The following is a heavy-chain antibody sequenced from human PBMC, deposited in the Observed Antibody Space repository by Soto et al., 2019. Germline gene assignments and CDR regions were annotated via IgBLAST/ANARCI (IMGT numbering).Heavy chain of an antibody. CDR3: ARVPRSYYGSETNWFDP. CDR2: IYYSGST. D-gene: IGHD3-10*01. CDR1: GGSISSGGYY. V-gene: IGHV4-31*03. Sequence: ASETLSLTCTVSGGSISSGGYYLSWIRQHPGKGLEWIGYIYYSGSTYYNPSLKSRVTISVDTSKNQFSLKLSSVTAADTAVYYCARVPRSYYGSETNWFDPWGQGTLVTVSS. J-gene: IGHJ5*02.